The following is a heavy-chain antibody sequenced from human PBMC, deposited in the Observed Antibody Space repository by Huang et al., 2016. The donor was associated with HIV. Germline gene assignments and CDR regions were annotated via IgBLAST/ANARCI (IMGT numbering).Heavy chain of an antibody. CDR2: ISYDGSVK. CDR1: GFTFSKFA. CDR3: ARNSENYMDV. D-gene: IGHD1-26*01. J-gene: IGHJ6*03. V-gene: IGHV3-30-3*01. Sequence: QVLLVESGGGVVQPGRSLRVSCAASGFTFSKFALNWVRQAPGKGLEWVAVISYDGSVKDYAGSGKGRFTISRDNSKRQVYLQMNSLRVDDTALYYCARNSENYMDVWGKGTTVTVS.